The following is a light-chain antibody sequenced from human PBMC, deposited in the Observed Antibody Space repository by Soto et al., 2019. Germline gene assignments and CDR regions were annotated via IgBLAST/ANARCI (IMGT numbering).Light chain of an antibody. CDR3: QQHINWPLT. Sequence: EIMLSQSPSTLSLSPGERATFSCRASQSVGSYLAWYQQKPGQAPRLLIYEASNRATGIPARFSGSGSGADFTLTISSLEPEDFALYYCQQHINWPLTFGGGTKVDIK. J-gene: IGKJ4*01. CDR2: EAS. V-gene: IGKV3-11*01. CDR1: QSVGSY.